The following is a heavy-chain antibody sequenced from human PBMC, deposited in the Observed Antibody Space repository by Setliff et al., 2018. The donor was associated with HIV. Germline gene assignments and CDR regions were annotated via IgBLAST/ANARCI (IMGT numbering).Heavy chain of an antibody. V-gene: IGHV3-48*04. CDR1: GFTFSSYG. CDR2: ISITSSTI. J-gene: IGHJ4*02. Sequence: PGGSLRLSCAASGFTFSSYGMHWVRQAPGKGLEWVSYISITSSTIYYADSVKGRFTISRDNAKNSLYLQMNSLRAEDTAVYYCARVQDFCDYWGQGTLVTVSS. CDR3: ARVQDFCDY.